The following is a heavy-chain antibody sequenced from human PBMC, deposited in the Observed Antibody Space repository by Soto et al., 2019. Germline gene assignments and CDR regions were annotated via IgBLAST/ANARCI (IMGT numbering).Heavy chain of an antibody. J-gene: IGHJ5*02. CDR2: INPSGRST. Sequence: GASVKVSCKASGYTFTSYYMHWVRQAPRQGLEWMVIINPSGRSTSYAQKFQGRVTMTRDTSTSTVYMELSSLRSEDTAVYYCARGYCSSTSCYNWFDPWGQGTLVTVSS. CDR3: ARGYCSSTSCYNWFDP. CDR1: GYTFTSYY. V-gene: IGHV1-46*01. D-gene: IGHD2-2*01.